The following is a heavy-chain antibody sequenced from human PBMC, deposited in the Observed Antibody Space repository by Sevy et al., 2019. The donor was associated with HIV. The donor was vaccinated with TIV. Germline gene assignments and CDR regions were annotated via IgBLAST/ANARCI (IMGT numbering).Heavy chain of an antibody. J-gene: IGHJ4*02. CDR2: INPNTGGT. CDR1: GYMFSNYY. V-gene: IGHV1-2*02. Sequence: ASVKVSCKASGYMFSNYYMNWVRQAPGQGLDWMGLINPNTGGTKYAQKFQDRVTMTRDTSLSIIYMELTGLSSDDTALYYCALTESLAHWGQGSLVTVSS. D-gene: IGHD2-21*02. CDR3: ALTESLAH.